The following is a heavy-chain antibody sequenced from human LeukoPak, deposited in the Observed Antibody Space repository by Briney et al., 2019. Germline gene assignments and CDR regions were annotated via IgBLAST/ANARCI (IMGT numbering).Heavy chain of an antibody. J-gene: IGHJ4*02. V-gene: IGHV7-4-1*02. CDR3: ASIGYCSGGSCARPH. CDR2: INTNTGNP. CDR1: GYTFTSYA. Sequence: ASVKVSCKASGYTFTSYAMNWVRQAPGQGLEWMGWINTNTGNPTYAQGFTGRFVFSLDTSVSTAYLQISSLKAEDTAVYYCASIGYCSGGSCARPHWGQGTLVTVSS. D-gene: IGHD2-15*01.